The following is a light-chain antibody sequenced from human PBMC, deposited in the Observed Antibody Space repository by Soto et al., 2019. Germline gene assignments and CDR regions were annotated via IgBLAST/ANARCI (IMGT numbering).Light chain of an antibody. J-gene: IGKJ4*01. CDR1: QSISNW. V-gene: IGKV1-5*01. CDR3: HQYYKWPLT. Sequence: DIQLTQSPSTLPASVGDRVTITCRASQSISNWLAWYHQKPGTAPKLLIYHASTLESGVPSRFSGSGSGTEFTLTISSLQSEDFAVYYCHQYYKWPLTFGGGTKVDIK. CDR2: HAS.